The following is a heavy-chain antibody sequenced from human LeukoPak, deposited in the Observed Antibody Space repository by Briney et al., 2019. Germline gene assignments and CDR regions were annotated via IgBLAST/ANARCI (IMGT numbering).Heavy chain of an antibody. V-gene: IGHV3-20*04. CDR2: INSNGGSA. CDR1: GFTFDDYG. J-gene: IGHJ1*01. D-gene: IGHD1-26*01. Sequence: PGGSLRLSCAASGFTFDDYGMSWVRQAPGKGLEWVSGINSNGGSAGYADSVKGRFSISRDNAKNSLFLQMNSLRAEDTALYYCTKRRGGRYMYLQHWGQGTLVTVSS. CDR3: TKRRGGRYMYLQH.